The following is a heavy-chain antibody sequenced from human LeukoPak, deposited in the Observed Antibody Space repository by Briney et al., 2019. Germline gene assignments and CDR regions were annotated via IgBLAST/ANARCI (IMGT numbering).Heavy chain of an antibody. CDR3: ARAKGGSGVD. D-gene: IGHD3-10*01. J-gene: IGHJ4*02. V-gene: IGHV4-38-2*02. Sequence: GLEWIRSIYPSGTTYYNPSLKSRVTISVDTSKNQFSLKLSSVTAADTAVYYCARAKGGSGVDWGQGTLVTVSS. CDR2: IYPSGTT.